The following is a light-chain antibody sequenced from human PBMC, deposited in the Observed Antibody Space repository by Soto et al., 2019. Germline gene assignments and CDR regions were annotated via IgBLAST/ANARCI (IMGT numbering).Light chain of an antibody. CDR3: PKYDSAPRT. V-gene: IGKV1-27*01. CDR1: RGISSY. CDR2: GAS. Sequence: DIQMTQSPSSLSASVGDRVTITCRESRGISSYLAWYQQKPGKVPNLLIYGASTLQSGVPSRFSGSRSGTDFTLTISSLQPEDVATYYCPKYDSAPRTFGQGTKVEIK. J-gene: IGKJ1*01.